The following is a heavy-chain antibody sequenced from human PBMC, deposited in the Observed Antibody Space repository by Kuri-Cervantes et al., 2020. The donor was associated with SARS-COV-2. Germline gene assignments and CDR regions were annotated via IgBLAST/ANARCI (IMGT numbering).Heavy chain of an antibody. CDR1: GGSISSYY. Sequence: SKTLSLTCTVSGGSISSYYWSWIRQPPGKGLEWIGYIYYSGSTNYNPSLKSRVTISVDTSKNQFSLKLSSVTAADTAVYYCARQGGYSSSALDYWGQGTLVTVSS. V-gene: IGHV4-59*08. J-gene: IGHJ4*02. D-gene: IGHD6-6*01. CDR2: IYYSGST. CDR3: ARQGGYSSSALDY.